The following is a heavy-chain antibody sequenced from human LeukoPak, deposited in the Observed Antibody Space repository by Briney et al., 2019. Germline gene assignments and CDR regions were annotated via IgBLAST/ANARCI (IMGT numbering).Heavy chain of an antibody. Sequence: PGGSLRLSCVASGFTFSDHYMDWVRQAPGKGLEWVGQIRNRANGYTTNYAASVNGRFTISRDDSKKSLYLQMRSLKTEDTAVYYCADVGGSLWGQGTLVNVS. J-gene: IGHJ4*02. CDR3: ADVGGSL. CDR1: GFTFSDHY. CDR2: IRNRANGYTT. D-gene: IGHD1-26*01. V-gene: IGHV3-72*01.